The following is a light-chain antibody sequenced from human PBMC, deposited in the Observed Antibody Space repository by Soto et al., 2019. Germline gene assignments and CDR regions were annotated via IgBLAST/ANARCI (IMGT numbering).Light chain of an antibody. CDR2: DVS. CDR3: CSYTSSSTYV. CDR1: SSDVGGYNY. V-gene: IGLV2-14*01. J-gene: IGLJ1*01. Sequence: QSALTQPASVSGSPGQSITISCTGTSSDVGGYNYVSWYQQHPGKAPKLMIYDVSNRPSGVSNRFSGSKSCNTASLTIFGLQAEDEADYYCCSYTSSSTYVFGTGTKVTVL.